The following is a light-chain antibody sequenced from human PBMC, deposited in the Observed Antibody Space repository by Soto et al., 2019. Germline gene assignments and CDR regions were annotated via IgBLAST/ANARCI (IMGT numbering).Light chain of an antibody. Sequence: EIVFTQSPGTLSLSPGERATLSCRASQLISTAYIAWYQQIPGQAPRLLLYGASTRASGIPARFSGSGSGTDLALTISRLEPEDFAVYYCQQYGASIPLTFGGGTKVDIK. CDR2: GAS. CDR1: QLISTAY. J-gene: IGKJ4*01. CDR3: QQYGASIPLT. V-gene: IGKV3-20*01.